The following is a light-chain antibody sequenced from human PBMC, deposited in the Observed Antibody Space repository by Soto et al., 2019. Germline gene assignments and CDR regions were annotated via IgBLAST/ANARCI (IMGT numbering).Light chain of an antibody. CDR1: ISEVGGYNY. V-gene: IGLV2-14*01. CDR3: SSYTSSSTRIHVV. Sequence: QSALTQPASVSGSPGQSITISCTGTISEVGGYNYVSWYQQHPGKAPKLMIYDVSNRPSGVSNRFSGSKSGNTASLTISGIKAEDEADYYCSSYTSSSTRIHVVFGGGTKLTVL. CDR2: DVS. J-gene: IGLJ2*01.